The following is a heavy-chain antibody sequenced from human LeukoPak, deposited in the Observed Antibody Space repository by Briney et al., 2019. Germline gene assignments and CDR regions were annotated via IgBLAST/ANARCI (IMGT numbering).Heavy chain of an antibody. V-gene: IGHV3-21*01. CDR2: ISGSSSHV. CDR1: GLSFSIYN. D-gene: IGHD3-22*01. CDR3: ARDQYYSDSSGYPYDI. Sequence: GGSLRLSCEASGLSFSIYNMNWVRLAPGKGLEWVSSISGSSSHVWYADSVKGRFTSSRDNAKNSLYLQMSSLRVEDTAVYYCARDQYYSDSSGYPYDIWGQGTMVTVSS. J-gene: IGHJ3*02.